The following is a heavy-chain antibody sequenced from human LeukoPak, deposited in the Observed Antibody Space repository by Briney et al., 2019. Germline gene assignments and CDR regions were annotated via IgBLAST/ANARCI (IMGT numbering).Heavy chain of an antibody. Sequence: ASVKVSCRASGYTFTSYGISWVRQAPGQGLEWMGWISAYNGNTNYAQKLQGRVTMTTDTSTSTAYMELRSLRSDDTAVYYCARVRWELLLFDYWGQGTLVTVSS. CDR1: GYTFTSYG. D-gene: IGHD1-26*01. V-gene: IGHV1-18*01. CDR2: ISAYNGNT. CDR3: ARVRWELLLFDY. J-gene: IGHJ4*02.